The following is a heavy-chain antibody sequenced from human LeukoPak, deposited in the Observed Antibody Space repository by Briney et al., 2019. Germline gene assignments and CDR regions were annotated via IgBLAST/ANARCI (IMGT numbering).Heavy chain of an antibody. D-gene: IGHD3-16*02. CDR2: ISSSGSYI. CDR3: WLSLLLDY. J-gene: IGHJ4*02. V-gene: IGHV3-21*04. Sequence: GSLRLSCAASGFTFSGYSMNWVRQAPGKGLEWVSSISSSGSYIYYADSVKGRFTISRDNAKNTLYLQMNSLRAEDTAVYYCWLSLLLDYWGQGTLVTVSS. CDR1: GFTFSGYS.